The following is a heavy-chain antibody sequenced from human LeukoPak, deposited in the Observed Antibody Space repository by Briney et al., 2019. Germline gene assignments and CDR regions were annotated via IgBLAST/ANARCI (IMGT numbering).Heavy chain of an antibody. J-gene: IGHJ6*02. CDR3: ARLLYYYGSGSYPYGMDV. CDR1: GYSFTSYC. Sequence: GESLKISCKGSGYSFTSYCIGWVRQMPGKGLEWMGIIYPGDSDTRYSPSFQGQVTISADKSISTAYLQWSSLKASDTAMYYCARLLYYYGSGSYPYGMDVWGQGTTVTVSS. D-gene: IGHD3-10*01. V-gene: IGHV5-51*01. CDR2: IYPGDSDT.